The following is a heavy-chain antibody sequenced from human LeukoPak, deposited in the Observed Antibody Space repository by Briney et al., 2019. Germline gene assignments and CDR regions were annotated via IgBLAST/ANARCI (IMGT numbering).Heavy chain of an antibody. J-gene: IGHJ4*02. CDR2: IYYSGST. Sequence: SETLSLTCTVSGGSISSSSYYWGWIRQPPGKGLEWIGSIYYSGSTYYNPSLKSRVTISVDTSKNQFSLKLSSVTAADTAVYYRARREKGVRGVIPDYWGQGTLVTVSS. CDR3: ARREKGVRGVIPDY. D-gene: IGHD3-10*01. CDR1: GGSISSSSYY. V-gene: IGHV4-39*01.